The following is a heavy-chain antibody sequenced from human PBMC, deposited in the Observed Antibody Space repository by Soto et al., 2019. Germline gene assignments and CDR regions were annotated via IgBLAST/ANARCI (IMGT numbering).Heavy chain of an antibody. J-gene: IGHJ6*02. CDR2: INHSGST. V-gene: IGHV4-34*01. CDR1: GGSFSGYY. D-gene: IGHD6-19*01. CDR3: ARGRRGMSSGWSTSPYYYGMDV. Sequence: SETLSLTCAVYGGSFSGYYWSWIRQPPGKGLEWIGEINHSGSTNYNPSLKSRVTISVDTSKNQFSLKLSSVTAADTAVYYCARGRRGMSSGWSTSPYYYGMDVWGQGTTVTVSS.